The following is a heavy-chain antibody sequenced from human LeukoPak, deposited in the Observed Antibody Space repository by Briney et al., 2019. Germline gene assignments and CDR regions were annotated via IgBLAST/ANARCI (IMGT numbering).Heavy chain of an antibody. J-gene: IGHJ6*03. D-gene: IGHD3-16*02. Sequence: SETLSLTCAVYGGSFSGYYWSWIRQPPGKGLEWIGEINHSGSTNYNPSLKSRVTISVDTSKNQFSLKLSSVTAADTAVYYCARLEKDYVWGSYRKKEYYYYMDVWGKGTTVTISS. CDR2: INHSGST. CDR1: GGSFSGYY. V-gene: IGHV4-34*01. CDR3: ARLEKDYVWGSYRKKEYYYYMDV.